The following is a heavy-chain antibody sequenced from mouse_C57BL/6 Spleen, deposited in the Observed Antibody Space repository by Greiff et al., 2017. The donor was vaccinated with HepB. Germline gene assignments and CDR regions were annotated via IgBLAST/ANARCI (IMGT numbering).Heavy chain of an antibody. CDR3: ARGGDYYGTRGY. CDR1: GYSFTGYY. D-gene: IGHD1-1*01. V-gene: IGHV1-42*01. J-gene: IGHJ2*01. Sequence: EVQLQQSGPELVKPGASVKISCKASGYSFTGYYMNWVKQSPEKSLEWIGEINPSTGGTTYNQKFKAKATLTVDKSSSTAYMQLKSLTSEDSAVYYCARGGDYYGTRGYWGQGTTLTVSS. CDR2: INPSTGGT.